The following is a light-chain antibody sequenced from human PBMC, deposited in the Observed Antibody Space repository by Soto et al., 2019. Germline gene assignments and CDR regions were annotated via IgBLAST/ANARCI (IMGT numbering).Light chain of an antibody. J-gene: IGKJ4*02. CDR2: SAS. CDR1: HSINRN. V-gene: IGKV3-15*01. CDR3: QQYDNWPLL. Sequence: EIVMTQSPGFLSVSPGERVTLSCRASHSINRNLAWYQQTPGQGPRLLIYSASTRAAGIPPRFSGRGSGTEFTLTISSLQSEDFAVYYCQQYDNWPLLFGGGTKVGSK.